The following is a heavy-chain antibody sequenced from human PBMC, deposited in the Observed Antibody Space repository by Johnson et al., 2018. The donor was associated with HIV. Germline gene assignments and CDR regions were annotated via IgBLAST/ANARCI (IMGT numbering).Heavy chain of an antibody. CDR3: AKETPSSGGTFDI. CDR1: RFTFSSYA. V-gene: IGHV3-30*04. J-gene: IGHJ3*02. CDR2: IWYDGSNK. Sequence: QVQLVESGGGVVQPGRSLRLSCAASRFTFSSYAMHWVRQAPGKGLEWVAVIWYDGSNKYYADSVKGRFTISRDNSKNTLYLQMNSLRAEDTAVYYCAKETPSSGGTFDIWGQGTMVTVSS. D-gene: IGHD6-25*01.